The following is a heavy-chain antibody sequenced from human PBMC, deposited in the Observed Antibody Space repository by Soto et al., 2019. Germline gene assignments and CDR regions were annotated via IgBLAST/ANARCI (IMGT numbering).Heavy chain of an antibody. V-gene: IGHV3-7*03. D-gene: IGHD3-22*01. Sequence: PGGSLRLSCAASGFTFSSYWMSWVRQAPGKGLEWVANIKQDGSEKYYVDSVKGRFTISRDNAKNSLYLQMNSLRAEDTAVYYCARSGPGEDSSGYRAHRYYYYGLDVWGQGTTVTVSS. J-gene: IGHJ6*02. CDR2: IKQDGSEK. CDR3: ARSGPGEDSSGYRAHRYYYYGLDV. CDR1: GFTFSSYW.